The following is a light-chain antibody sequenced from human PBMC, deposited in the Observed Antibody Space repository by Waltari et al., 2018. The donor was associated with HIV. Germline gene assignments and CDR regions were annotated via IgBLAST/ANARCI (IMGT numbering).Light chain of an antibody. V-gene: IGLV3-21*04. J-gene: IGLJ1*01. CDR1: NIGSKS. Sequence: SYVLTQPPSVSVAPGKTARITCGGNNIGSKSGHWYQQKPGQAPVLVIHDVSDRPSGIPERFSGSKSGNTATLTISRVEAGDEADYYCQVWDSSSDHYVFGTGTKVTVL. CDR3: QVWDSSSDHYV. CDR2: DVS.